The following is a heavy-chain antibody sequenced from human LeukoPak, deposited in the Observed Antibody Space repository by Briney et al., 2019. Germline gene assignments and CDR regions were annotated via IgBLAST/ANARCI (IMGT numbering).Heavy chain of an antibody. CDR2: IIPIFGTA. CDR1: GGTFSSYA. Sequence: SVKVSCKASGGTFSSYAISWVRQAPGRGLEWMGGIIPIFGTANYAQKFQGRVTITTDESTNTAYMELSSLRSEDTAVYYCAREDYYGSGSYLNYWGQGTLVTVSS. D-gene: IGHD3-10*01. V-gene: IGHV1-69*05. CDR3: AREDYYGSGSYLNY. J-gene: IGHJ4*02.